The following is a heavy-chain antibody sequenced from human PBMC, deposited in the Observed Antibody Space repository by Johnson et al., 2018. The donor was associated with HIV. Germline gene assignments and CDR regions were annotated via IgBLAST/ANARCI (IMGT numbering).Heavy chain of an antibody. D-gene: IGHD5-18*01. CDR3: ARGQLWLLDDALDI. CDR2: IYSGGST. J-gene: IGHJ3*02. Sequence: VQLVESGGGLVQPGGSLRLSCAASGFTFSSYWMSWVRQAPGKGLEWVSVIYSGGSTYYADSVKGRFPISRDNSKNTLYLQMNSLRAEDTAIYYCARGQLWLLDDALDIWGQGTMVTVSS. CDR1: GFTFSSYW. V-gene: IGHV3-66*02.